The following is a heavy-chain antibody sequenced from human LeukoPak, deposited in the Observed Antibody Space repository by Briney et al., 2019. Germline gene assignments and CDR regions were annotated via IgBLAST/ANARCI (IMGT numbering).Heavy chain of an antibody. Sequence: GAPVTVSCKASGYSFSDYHIHWVRQAPGQGLEWMGWIYPKSGGTYYAQKFQGRVSLTSDTSINTVYMELNSLTSDDTAVYFCARENWIWDFWGQGTLSPSPQ. CDR2: IYPKSGGT. D-gene: IGHD1-1*01. V-gene: IGHV1-2*02. CDR3: ARENWIWDF. J-gene: IGHJ1*01. CDR1: GYSFSDYH.